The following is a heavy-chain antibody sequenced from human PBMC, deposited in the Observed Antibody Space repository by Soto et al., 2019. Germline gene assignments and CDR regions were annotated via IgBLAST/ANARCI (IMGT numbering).Heavy chain of an antibody. V-gene: IGHV3-23*01. D-gene: IGHD2-21*01. J-gene: IGHJ4*02. CDR1: GFTFSSYA. CDR2: ITGSGGTT. CDR3: AKSVDLLFIPTGFDY. Sequence: QLLESGGGLVQPGGALRLSCAASGFTFSSYAMNWVRQAPGKGLEWVSTITGSGGTTYYADSVKGRFIISRDNSKHSLYLQMNSLRTEDTAIFYCAKSVDLLFIPTGFDYWGQGALVTVSS.